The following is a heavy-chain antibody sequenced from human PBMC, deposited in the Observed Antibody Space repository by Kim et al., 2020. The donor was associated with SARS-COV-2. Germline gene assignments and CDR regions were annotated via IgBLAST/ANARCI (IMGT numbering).Heavy chain of an antibody. CDR2: IYYSGST. J-gene: IGHJ5*02. V-gene: IGHV4-59*08. Sequence: SETLSLTCTVSGGSISSYYWSWIRQPPGKGLEWIGYIYYSGSTNYNPSLKSRVTISVDTSKNQFSLKLSSVTAADTAVYYCARLARTSYSSSSASMVDPWGQGTLVTVSS. D-gene: IGHD6-6*01. CDR3: ARLARTSYSSSSASMVDP. CDR1: GGSISSYY.